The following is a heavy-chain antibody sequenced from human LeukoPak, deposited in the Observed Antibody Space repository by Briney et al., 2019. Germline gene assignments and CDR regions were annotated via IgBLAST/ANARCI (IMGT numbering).Heavy chain of an antibody. CDR2: VKTKGDGGAA. V-gene: IGHV3-15*01. CDR1: GITFTNAW. D-gene: IGHD2-8*01. Sequence: GGSLRLSCAASGITFTNAWLTWVRQAPGKGLEWVGRVKTKGDGGAADYAAPVKGRFTISRDDSTKTLYLQMNSLKTEDTAVYYCTTDRMIYATNWAVSWFDPWGQGTLVTVSS. J-gene: IGHJ5*02. CDR3: TTDRMIYATNWAVSWFDP.